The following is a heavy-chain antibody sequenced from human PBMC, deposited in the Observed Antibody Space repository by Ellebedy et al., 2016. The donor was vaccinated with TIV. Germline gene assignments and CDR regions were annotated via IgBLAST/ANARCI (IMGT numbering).Heavy chain of an antibody. J-gene: IGHJ2*01. CDR3: ARAGSSGWEAYFDL. CDR1: GFTFTQYW. V-gene: IGHV3-74*01. D-gene: IGHD6-19*01. Sequence: LSLTCAASGFTFTQYWLHWVRQAPGKGPVWVSRINSDGSSTTYADSVKGRFTISRDNAKNTLYLQMNSLRAEDTAVYYCARAGSSGWEAYFDLWGRGTLVTVSS. CDR2: INSDGSST.